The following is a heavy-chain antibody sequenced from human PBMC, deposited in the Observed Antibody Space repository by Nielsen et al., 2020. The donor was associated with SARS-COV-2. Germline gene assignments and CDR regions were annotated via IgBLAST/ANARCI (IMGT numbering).Heavy chain of an antibody. J-gene: IGHJ6*02. CDR2: IKQDGSEK. CDR3: ARDFGYCNGGTCNYYGMDV. V-gene: IGHV3-7*01. D-gene: IGHD2-15*01. Sequence: VRQAPGKGLEWVANIKQDGSEKYYVDSVKGRFTISRDNAKNTLYLQMNSLRAEDTAVYYCARDFGYCNGGTCNYYGMDVWGQGTTVTVSS.